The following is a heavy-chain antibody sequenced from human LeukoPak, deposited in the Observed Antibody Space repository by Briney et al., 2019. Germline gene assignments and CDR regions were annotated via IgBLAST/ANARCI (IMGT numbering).Heavy chain of an antibody. CDR3: AGGSGYLIAS. V-gene: IGHV3-7*01. J-gene: IGHJ5*02. CDR2: IKQDGSEK. D-gene: IGHD3-9*01. Sequence: GGSLRLSCAATGFSFRSYWMNLVRQVPGKGLEWLAIIKQDGSEKHYKGSVEGRFTISRDNAKNSLHLQMNSLRAEDTAVYYCAGGSGYLIASWGQGTLVTVSS. CDR1: GFSFRSYW.